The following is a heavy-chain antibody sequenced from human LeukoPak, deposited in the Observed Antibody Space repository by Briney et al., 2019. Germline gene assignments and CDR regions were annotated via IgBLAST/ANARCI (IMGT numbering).Heavy chain of an antibody. CDR2: IYWNDDK. V-gene: IGHV2-5*01. D-gene: IGHD6-13*01. CDR3: AHGFMESRGQIYSSSWYRLGY. Sequence: SGPTLVKPTQTLTLTCTFSGFSLSTSGVGVGWIRQPPGKALEWLALIYWNDDKRYSPSLKSRLTITKDTSKNQVVLTMTNMDPVDTATYYCAHGFMESRGQIYSSSWYRLGYWGQGTLVTVSS. CDR1: GFSLSTSGVG. J-gene: IGHJ4*02.